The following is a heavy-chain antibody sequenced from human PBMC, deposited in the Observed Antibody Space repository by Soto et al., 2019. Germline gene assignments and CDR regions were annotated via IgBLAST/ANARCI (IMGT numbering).Heavy chain of an antibody. J-gene: IGHJ6*02. CDR2: IYYSGST. D-gene: IGHD3-9*01. CDR3: ARAPKETYYDILTGHYGMDV. V-gene: IGHV4-61*01. CDR1: GGSVSSGSYY. Sequence: QVQLQESGPGLVKPSETLSLTCTVSGGSVSSGSYYWSWIRQPPGKGLEWIGYIYYSGSTNYNPSLKSRVPISVDTSKNQFSLKLSSVTAADTAVYYCARAPKETYYDILTGHYGMDVWGQGTTVTVSS.